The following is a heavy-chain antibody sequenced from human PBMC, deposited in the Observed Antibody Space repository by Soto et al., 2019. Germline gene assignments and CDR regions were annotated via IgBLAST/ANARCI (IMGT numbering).Heavy chain of an antibody. CDR3: AKALGGDIVVVPAAADYYYGMDV. CDR1: GFTFSSYA. CDR2: ISGSGGST. V-gene: IGHV3-23*01. Sequence: GGSQRLSCAASGFTFSSYAMSWVRQAPGKGLEWVSAISGSGGSTYYADSVKGRFTISRDNSKNTLCLQMNSLRAEDTAVYYCAKALGGDIVVVPAAADYYYGMDVWGQGTTVTVSS. J-gene: IGHJ6*02. D-gene: IGHD2-2*01.